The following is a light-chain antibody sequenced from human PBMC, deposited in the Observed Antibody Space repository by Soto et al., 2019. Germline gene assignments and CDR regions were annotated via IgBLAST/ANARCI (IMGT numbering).Light chain of an antibody. Sequence: PGARATVSCRASQSVGGSSLAWYQQRPGQAPRLLIYDTSKRATGIPDRFSGSGSGTDFTLTISRLEPEDFAVYYCQQYQNSPRTFGQGTKVEIK. CDR2: DTS. V-gene: IGKV3-20*01. J-gene: IGKJ1*01. CDR1: QSVGGSS. CDR3: QQYQNSPRT.